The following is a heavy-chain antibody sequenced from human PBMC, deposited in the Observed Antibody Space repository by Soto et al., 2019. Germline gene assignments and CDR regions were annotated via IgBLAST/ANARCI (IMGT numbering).Heavy chain of an antibody. Sequence: GGSLRLSCAASGFTFSSYAMSWVRQAPGKGLEWVSAISGSGGSTYYADSVKGRFTISRDNSKNTLYLQMNSLRAEDTAVYYWAISPAYDFWGGYQNYFDYWGQGTLVTVSS. D-gene: IGHD3-3*01. CDR2: ISGSGGST. CDR1: GFTFSSYA. CDR3: AISPAYDFWGGYQNYFDY. J-gene: IGHJ4*02. V-gene: IGHV3-23*01.